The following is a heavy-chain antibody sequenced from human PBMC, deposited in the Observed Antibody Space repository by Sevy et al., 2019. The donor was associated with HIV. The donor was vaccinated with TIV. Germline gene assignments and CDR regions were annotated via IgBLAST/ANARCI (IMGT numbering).Heavy chain of an antibody. CDR2: ITWNSGNI. J-gene: IGHJ4*02. CDR3: AKGRKAGSSATYFDS. Sequence: GGSLRLSCAVSGFIFEDLAMHWVRQVPGRGLEWVAHITWNSGNIDYAGSVKGRFTISRDNAKRSLYLEMNSLTGEDTAFYYCAKGRKAGSSATYFDSWGQGTMVTVSS. V-gene: IGHV3-9*01. D-gene: IGHD6-19*01. CDR1: GFIFEDLA.